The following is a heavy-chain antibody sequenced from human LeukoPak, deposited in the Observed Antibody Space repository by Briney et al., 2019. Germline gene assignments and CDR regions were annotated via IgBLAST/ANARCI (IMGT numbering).Heavy chain of an antibody. CDR2: IPYDGSNK. CDR3: AKSLLTTASGTGRAFDI. Sequence: GGSLRLSCAASGFTFSSYGMHWVRQAPGKGLEWVAVIPYDGSNKYYADSVKGRFTISRDNSKNTLYLQMDSLRAEDTAKYYCAKSLLTTASGTGRAFDIWGQGTVVTVSA. D-gene: IGHD1-26*01. V-gene: IGHV3-30*18. J-gene: IGHJ3*02. CDR1: GFTFSSYG.